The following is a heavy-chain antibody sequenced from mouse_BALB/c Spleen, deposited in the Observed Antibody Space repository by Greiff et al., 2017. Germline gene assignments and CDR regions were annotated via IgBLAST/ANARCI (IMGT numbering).Heavy chain of an antibody. CDR1: GFTFTDYY. V-gene: IGHV7-3*02. D-gene: IGHD1-1*01. Sequence: EVMLVESGGGLVQPGGSLRLSCATSGFTFTDYYMSWVRQPPGKALEWLGFIRNKANGYTTEYSASVKGRFTISRDNSQSILYLQMNTLRAEDSATYYCARDKEYYGSSYYFDYWGQGTTLTVSS. CDR2: IRNKANGYTT. CDR3: ARDKEYYGSSYYFDY. J-gene: IGHJ2*01.